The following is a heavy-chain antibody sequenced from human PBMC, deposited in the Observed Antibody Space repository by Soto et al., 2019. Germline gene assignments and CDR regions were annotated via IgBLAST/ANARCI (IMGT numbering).Heavy chain of an antibody. CDR2: IQDDGNDE. Sequence: QVQLVESGGGVVQPGRSLRLSCAASGFTFSNYGMQWVRQAPGKGLEWVAVIQDDGNDEYYADSVKGRFTISRDNSKNTLYLQINSLRAEDTAVYYCARWRGGYSGSYSDYWGQGTLVTVSS. D-gene: IGHD1-26*01. CDR3: ARWRGGYSGSYSDY. V-gene: IGHV3-33*05. J-gene: IGHJ4*02. CDR1: GFTFSNYG.